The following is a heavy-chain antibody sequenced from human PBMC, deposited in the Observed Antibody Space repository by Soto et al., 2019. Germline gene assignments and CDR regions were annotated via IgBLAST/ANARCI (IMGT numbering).Heavy chain of an antibody. CDR1: GGTFSSYA. J-gene: IGHJ4*02. Sequence: SVKVSCKASGGTFSSYAISWVRQAPGQGLEWMGGIIPIFGTANYAQKFQGRVTITADESTSTAYMELSSLRSEDTAVYYCASRYSRVVVVAATPLDYWGQGTLVTVSS. CDR3: ASRYSRVVVVAATPLDY. V-gene: IGHV1-69*13. D-gene: IGHD2-15*01. CDR2: IIPIFGTA.